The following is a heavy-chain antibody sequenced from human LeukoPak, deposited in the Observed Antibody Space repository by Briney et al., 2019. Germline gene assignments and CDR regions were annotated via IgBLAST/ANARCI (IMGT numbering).Heavy chain of an antibody. D-gene: IGHD3-22*01. CDR3: ARGVDYYNSSGYYYFDY. V-gene: IGHV3-21*01. J-gene: IGHJ4*02. CDR2: ISSSSSYI. CDR1: GFPFSNYW. Sequence: PGGSLRLSCAASGFPFSNYWMSWVRQAPGKGLEWVSSISSSSSYIYYADSVKGRFTISRDNAKNSLYLQMNSLRAEDTAVYYCARGVDYYNSSGYYYFDYWGQGTLVTVSS.